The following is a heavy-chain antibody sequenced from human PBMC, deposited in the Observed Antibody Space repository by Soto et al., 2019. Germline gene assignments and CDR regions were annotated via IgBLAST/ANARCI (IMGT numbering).Heavy chain of an antibody. V-gene: IGHV3-9*01. CDR2: ISWDSGSI. D-gene: IGHD2-8*01. CDR3: AKDLRDGPFDI. J-gene: IGHJ3*02. Sequence: EVQLVESGGGLVQPGRSLRLSCAASGFTFDDYAMHWVRQAPGKGLEWVSGISWDSGSIGYADSVKGRFTISRDNAKNSLYLQMTSLRAEDTALYYCAKDLRDGPFDIWGQGTMVTVSS. CDR1: GFTFDDYA.